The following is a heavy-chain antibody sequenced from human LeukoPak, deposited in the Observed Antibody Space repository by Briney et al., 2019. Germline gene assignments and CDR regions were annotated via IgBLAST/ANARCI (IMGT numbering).Heavy chain of an antibody. CDR1: GFTFSSYA. J-gene: IGHJ4*02. V-gene: IGHV3-23*01. Sequence: GGSLRLPCAASGFTFSSYAMSWVRQAPGKGLEWVSAISGSGGSTYYADSVKGRFTISRDNSKNTLYLQMNSLRAEDTAVYYCAKVRDSSGYYLYYFDYWGQGTLVTVSS. CDR2: ISGSGGST. CDR3: AKVRDSSGYYLYYFDY. D-gene: IGHD3-22*01.